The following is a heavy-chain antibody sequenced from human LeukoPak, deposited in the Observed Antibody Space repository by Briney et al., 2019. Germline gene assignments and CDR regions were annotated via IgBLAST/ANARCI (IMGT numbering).Heavy chain of an antibody. CDR2: INSDGSTT. J-gene: IGHJ4*02. CDR1: GFTFSTSW. V-gene: IGHV3-74*01. Sequence: GGSLRLSCAASGFTFSTSWAHWVRQAPGKGLVWVSRINSDGSTTTYADSVKGRFIVSRDNAKNTLYLQMNSLGAEDTAVYYCTRAGNYYFEYWGQGTLVTVSS. D-gene: IGHD1-7*01. CDR3: TRAGNYYFEY.